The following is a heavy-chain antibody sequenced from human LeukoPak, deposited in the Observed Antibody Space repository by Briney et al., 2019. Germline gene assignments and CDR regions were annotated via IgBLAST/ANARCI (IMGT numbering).Heavy chain of an antibody. CDR3: ARGVLGYCSGGSCYARRPSFDY. V-gene: IGHV4-34*01. CDR1: GGSFSGYY. J-gene: IGHJ4*02. D-gene: IGHD2-15*01. CDR2: IKHSGST. Sequence: SETLSLTCAVYGGSFSGYYWSWIRQPPGKGLEWIGEIKHSGSTNYNPSLKSRVTISVDTSKNQFSLKLSSVTAADTAVYYCARGVLGYCSGGSCYARRPSFDYWGQGTLVTVSS.